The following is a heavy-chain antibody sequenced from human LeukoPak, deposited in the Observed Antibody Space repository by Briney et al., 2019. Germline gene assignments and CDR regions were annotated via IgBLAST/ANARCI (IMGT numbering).Heavy chain of an antibody. D-gene: IGHD3-9*01. J-gene: IGHJ4*02. CDR1: GGSIRSSYYY. CDR2: IYYSGST. CDR3: ARAESYYDILTGYYISATIDY. Sequence: SETLSLTCTVSGGSIRSSYYYWGWIRQPPGKGLEWIGYIYYSGSTYYNPSLKSRVTISVDTSKNQFSLKLSSVTAADTAVYYCARAESYYDILTGYYISATIDYWGQGTLVTVSS. V-gene: IGHV4-30-4*08.